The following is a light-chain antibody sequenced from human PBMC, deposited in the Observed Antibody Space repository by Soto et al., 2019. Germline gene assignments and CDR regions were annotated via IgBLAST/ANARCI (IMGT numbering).Light chain of an antibody. V-gene: IGKV3-15*01. CDR1: QPISGN. CDR3: LQYNTWPYT. J-gene: IGKJ2*01. Sequence: EIVMTQSPATSVSPGQIATLSCRASQPISGNLAWYQQKPAQAPRLLIYGASTRATGVPARFTGSGSGTEFTLTISSLQSGDFAVYYCLQYNTWPYTFGQGTKLEIK. CDR2: GAS.